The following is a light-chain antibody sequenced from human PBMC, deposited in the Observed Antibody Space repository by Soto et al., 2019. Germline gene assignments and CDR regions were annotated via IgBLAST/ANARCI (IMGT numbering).Light chain of an antibody. CDR1: SSDVGSYNL. CDR3: CSYAGSSTVYAHVV. Sequence: QSALTQPASVSGSPGQSITISCTGTSSDVGSYNLVSWYQQHPGKAPKLMIYEGSKRPSGVSNRFSGSKSGNTASLTISGLQAEDEADYYCCSYAGSSTVYAHVVFGGGTKLTVL. V-gene: IGLV2-23*03. CDR2: EGS. J-gene: IGLJ2*01.